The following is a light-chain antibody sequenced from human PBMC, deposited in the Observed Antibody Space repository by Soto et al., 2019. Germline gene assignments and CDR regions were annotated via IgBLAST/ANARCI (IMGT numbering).Light chain of an antibody. CDR1: QNVSTW. Sequence: DIQMTQSPSTLSASVGDRVTITCRASQNVSTWMTWYQQKPGKAPKLLVFGASTLYVGVPSRFSGSGSGTEFTLTINSLQTDDFATYYCQQYSVYSSFGGGTKVDLK. CDR2: GAS. J-gene: IGKJ4*01. CDR3: QQYSVYSS. V-gene: IGKV1-5*01.